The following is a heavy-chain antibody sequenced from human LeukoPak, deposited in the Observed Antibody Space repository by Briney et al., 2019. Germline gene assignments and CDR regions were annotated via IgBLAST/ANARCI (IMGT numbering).Heavy chain of an antibody. D-gene: IGHD4-23*01. J-gene: IGHJ4*02. V-gene: IGHV3-48*01. Sequence: GGSLRLSCAASGFTFSSYSMNWVRQAPGKGLEWVPYISSSSTTIHYADSVKGRFTISRDNAKNSLYLQMNSLRAEDTAVYYCARAGNGGDFDYWGQGTLVTVSS. CDR3: ARAGNGGDFDY. CDR2: ISSSSTTI. CDR1: GFTFSSYS.